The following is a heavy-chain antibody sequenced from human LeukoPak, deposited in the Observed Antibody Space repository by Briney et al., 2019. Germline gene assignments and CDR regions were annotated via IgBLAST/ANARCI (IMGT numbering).Heavy chain of an antibody. CDR3: ARGAAGVLGYCSSTSCYNWFDP. D-gene: IGHD2-2*01. Sequence: GGSLRLSCAASGFTFSSYAVHWVRQAPGKGLEWVAVISYDGSNKYYADSVKGRFTISRDNSKNTLYLQMNSLRAEDTAVYYCARGAAGVLGYCSSTSCYNWFDPWGQGTLVTVSS. V-gene: IGHV3-30-3*01. CDR2: ISYDGSNK. CDR1: GFTFSSYA. J-gene: IGHJ5*02.